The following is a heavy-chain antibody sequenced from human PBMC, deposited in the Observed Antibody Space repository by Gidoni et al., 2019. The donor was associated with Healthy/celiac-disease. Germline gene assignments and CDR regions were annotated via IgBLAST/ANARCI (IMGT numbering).Heavy chain of an antibody. Sequence: QVQLQESGPGLEKPSGTLSLTCAVSGGSINSSNWWSWVRQPTGEGLEWIGEIYPSGSTNYNPSLKSRVTISVDKSNNQFSLKLSSVTAADTAVYYCARLRTTVVTQDDDYWGQGTLVTVSS. D-gene: IGHD4-17*01. V-gene: IGHV4-4*02. CDR2: IYPSGST. J-gene: IGHJ4*02. CDR1: GGSINSSNW. CDR3: ARLRTTVVTQDDDY.